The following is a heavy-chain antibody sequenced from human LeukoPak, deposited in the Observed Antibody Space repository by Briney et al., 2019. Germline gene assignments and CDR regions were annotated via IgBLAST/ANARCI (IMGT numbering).Heavy chain of an antibody. J-gene: IGHJ4*02. CDR3: TRSPYGFWSGQFDY. Sequence: AASVKVSCKASGGTFSSYAISWVRQAPGQGLEWMGGIIPIFGTANYAQKFQGRVTITTDESTSTAYMELSSLRSEDTAVYYCTRSPYGFWSGQFDYWGQGTLVTVSS. V-gene: IGHV1-69*05. D-gene: IGHD3-3*01. CDR1: GGTFSSYA. CDR2: IIPIFGTA.